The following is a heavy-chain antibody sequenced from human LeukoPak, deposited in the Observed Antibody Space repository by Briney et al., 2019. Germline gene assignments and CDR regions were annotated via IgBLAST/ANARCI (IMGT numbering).Heavy chain of an antibody. Sequence: GGSLRLSCAASGFTFSSYWMHWVRHAPGKGLVWVSRINSDGSSTSYADSVKGRFTISRDNAKNTLYLQMNSLRAEDTAVYYCARGPSIVGATVDYWGQGTLVTVSS. CDR2: INSDGSST. CDR1: GFTFSSYW. V-gene: IGHV3-74*01. J-gene: IGHJ4*02. CDR3: ARGPSIVGATVDY. D-gene: IGHD1-26*01.